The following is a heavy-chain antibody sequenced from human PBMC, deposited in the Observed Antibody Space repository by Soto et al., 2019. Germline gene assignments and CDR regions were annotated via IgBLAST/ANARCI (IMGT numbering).Heavy chain of an antibody. J-gene: IGHJ4*02. V-gene: IGHV4-31*03. CDR1: GGTISSGGYY. Sequence: SETLSLTCTVSGGTISSGGYYWSWIRQHPGKGLEWIGYIYYSGSTYYNPSLKSRVTISVDTSKNQFSLKLSSVTAADRAVYYCALGSVDTVDSSGFYEYWGQGTPVTVSS. D-gene: IGHD3-22*01. CDR2: IYYSGST. CDR3: ALGSVDTVDSSGFYEY.